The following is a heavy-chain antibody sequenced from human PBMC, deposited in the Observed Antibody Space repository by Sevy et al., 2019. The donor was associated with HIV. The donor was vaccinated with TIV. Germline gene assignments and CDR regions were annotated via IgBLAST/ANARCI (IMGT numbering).Heavy chain of an antibody. CDR3: AKVLYFLLWFGGMDV. J-gene: IGHJ6*02. D-gene: IGHD3-10*01. CDR2: ISYDGSNK. V-gene: IGHV3-30*18. Sequence: GGSLRLSCAASGFTFSSYGMHWVRQAPGKGLEWVAVISYDGSNKYYADSVKGRFTISRDNSKNTLYLQMNSLRAEDTAVYYCAKVLYFLLWFGGMDVWGQGTTVTGSS. CDR1: GFTFSSYG.